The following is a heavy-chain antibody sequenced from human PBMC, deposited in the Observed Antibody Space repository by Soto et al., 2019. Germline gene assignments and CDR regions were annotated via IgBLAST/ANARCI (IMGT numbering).Heavy chain of an antibody. CDR1: GAYVSATGYY. J-gene: IGHJ5*02. CDR3: AGHEYSSQLTNWFDP. CDR2: IDSSGSS. D-gene: IGHD6-6*01. Sequence: SETLSLTCVVSGAYVSATGYYWSWIRQHPGKGLEWIGYIDSSGSSYYSPSLKSRLSLSIDTSKNDFSLKLTSVTAADTAVYYCAGHEYSSQLTNWFDPWGQGTLVTVSS. V-gene: IGHV4-31*11.